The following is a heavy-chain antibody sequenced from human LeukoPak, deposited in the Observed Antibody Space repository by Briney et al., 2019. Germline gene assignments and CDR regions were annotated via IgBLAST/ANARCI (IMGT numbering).Heavy chain of an antibody. CDR3: ASDLLRFEF. CDR2: ISSSSSYM. CDR1: RFSFSTYT. J-gene: IGHJ4*02. V-gene: IGHV3-21*01. Sequence: GGSLRLSCAASRFSFSTYTMNWVRQAPGKGLEWVSSISSSSSYMDYADSVKGRFTISRDNAKNSLYLQMNSLRAEDTAVCYCASDLLRFEFWGQGTLVTVSS. D-gene: IGHD1-26*01.